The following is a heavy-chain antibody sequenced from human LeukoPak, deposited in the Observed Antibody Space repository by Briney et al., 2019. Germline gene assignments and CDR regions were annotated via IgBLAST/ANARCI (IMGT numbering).Heavy chain of an antibody. V-gene: IGHV3-15*01. CDR3: TTDLGTYYHGSQRLIPIDY. CDR1: GFTFSTYW. CDR2: IKSKTDGETT. D-gene: IGHD3-10*01. Sequence: GGSLRLSCAASGFTFSTYWMSWVRQAPGKGLEWIGRIKSKTDGETTNYAEPVRGRFTISRDDSKSAVYLQMNSLKIEDTAVYYCTTDLGTYYHGSQRLIPIDYWGQGTLVTVSS. J-gene: IGHJ4*02.